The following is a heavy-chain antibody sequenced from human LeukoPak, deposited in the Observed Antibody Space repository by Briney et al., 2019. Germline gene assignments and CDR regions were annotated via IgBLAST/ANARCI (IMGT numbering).Heavy chain of an antibody. V-gene: IGHV1-8*01. CDR3: ARGVWHYYESENYYLNWFDP. J-gene: IGHJ5*02. CDR2: MNPNSGNT. Sequence: ASVKVSCKASGYTFTSYDINWVRQATGQGLEWMGWMNPNSGNTGYAQKFQGRVTMTRNTSISTAYMELSSLRSKDTAVYYCARGVWHYYESENYYLNWFDPRGQGTLVTVSS. D-gene: IGHD3-10*01. CDR1: GYTFTSYD.